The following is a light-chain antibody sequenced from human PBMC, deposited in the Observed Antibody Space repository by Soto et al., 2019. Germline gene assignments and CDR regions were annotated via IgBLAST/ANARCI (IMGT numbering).Light chain of an antibody. CDR1: QSVSDK. CDR2: GAS. CDR3: QQYNNWPIT. J-gene: IGKJ5*01. Sequence: EIVLTQSPATLSLSPGERATLSCRASQSVSDKLAWYRQKSGQAPRLLIYGASTRATGIPARFSGSGSGTEFTLTISSLQSEDFAVYYCQQYNNWPITFGQGTRLEIK. V-gene: IGKV3-15*01.